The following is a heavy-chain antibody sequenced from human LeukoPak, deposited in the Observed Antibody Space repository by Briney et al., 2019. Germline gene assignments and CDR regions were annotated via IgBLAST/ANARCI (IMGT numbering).Heavy chain of an antibody. V-gene: IGHV3-30*03. J-gene: IGHJ4*02. Sequence: GGSLRLSCAASGFTFSSYWMHWVRQAPGKGLEWVAVISYDGSNKYYADSMKGRFTISRDNSKNTLYLQMNSLRAEDTAVYYCARDQTPHGIAVAGFDYWGQGTLVTVSS. CDR2: ISYDGSNK. CDR1: GFTFSSYW. CDR3: ARDQTPHGIAVAGFDY. D-gene: IGHD6-19*01.